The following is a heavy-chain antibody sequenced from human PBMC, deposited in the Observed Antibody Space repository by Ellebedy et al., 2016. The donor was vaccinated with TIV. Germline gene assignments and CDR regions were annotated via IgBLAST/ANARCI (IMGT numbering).Heavy chain of an antibody. Sequence: SETLSLXXDVYGGSFSGYYWSWIRQPPGKGLEWIGSIYYSGSTYYNPSLKSRVTISVDTSKNQFSLKLSSVTAADTAVYYCARAGTYYDILTGYYQRGYFDYWGQGTLVTVSS. CDR3: ARAGTYYDILTGYYQRGYFDY. CDR2: IYYSGST. CDR1: GGSFSGYY. V-gene: IGHV4-34*01. J-gene: IGHJ4*02. D-gene: IGHD3-9*01.